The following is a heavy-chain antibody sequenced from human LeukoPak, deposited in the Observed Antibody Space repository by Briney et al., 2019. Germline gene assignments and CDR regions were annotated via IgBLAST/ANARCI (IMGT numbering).Heavy chain of an antibody. CDR3: ARDLHYYDSSGFATNAFDI. Sequence: SVKVSCKASGGTFSSYAISWVRQAPGQGLEWMGGIIPIFGTANYAQKFQGRVTITADESTSTAYMELSSLRSEDTAVYYCARDLHYYDSSGFATNAFDIWGQGTMVTVSS. CDR1: GGTFSSYA. D-gene: IGHD3-22*01. V-gene: IGHV1-69*13. CDR2: IIPIFGTA. J-gene: IGHJ3*02.